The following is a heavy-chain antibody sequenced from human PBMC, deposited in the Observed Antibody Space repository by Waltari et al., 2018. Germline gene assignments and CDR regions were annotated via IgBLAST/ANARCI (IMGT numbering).Heavy chain of an antibody. CDR2: IKPKIGNL. CDR3: ARGTEQQLVTSEFDP. V-gene: IGHV1-8*02. J-gene: IGHJ5*02. CDR1: GYIFTSYD. Sequence: QVQLVQSGTEVRKPGASVKISCQAYGYIFTSYDMHWVRQAAGQGLEWMGLIKPKIGNLGYAEKFQGRGTMTADESTSTAYMELSSLTSEDTAVYYWARGTEQQLVTSEFDPWGQGTLVSVSP. D-gene: IGHD6-13*01.